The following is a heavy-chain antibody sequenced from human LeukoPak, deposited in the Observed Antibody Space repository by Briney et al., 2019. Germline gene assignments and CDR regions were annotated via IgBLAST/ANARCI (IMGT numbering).Heavy chain of an antibody. CDR3: ARDLGYCSGKKCYTSLDY. Sequence: GGSLRLSCAASGFTFSSYAMSWVRQAPGKGLEWVSAISGSGGSTYYADSVKGRFTISRDNSKNTLYPQMNSLRAEDTAVYYCARDLGYCSGKKCYTSLDYWGQGTQVTVSS. CDR2: ISGSGGST. V-gene: IGHV3-23*01. CDR1: GFTFSSYA. J-gene: IGHJ4*02. D-gene: IGHD2-2*02.